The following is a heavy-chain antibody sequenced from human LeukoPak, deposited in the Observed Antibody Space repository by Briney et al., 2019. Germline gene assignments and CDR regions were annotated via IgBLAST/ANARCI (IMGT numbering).Heavy chain of an antibody. V-gene: IGHV1-24*01. J-gene: IGHJ6*02. Sequence: ASVKVSCKVSGYTLTELSMHWVRQAPGKGLEWMGGFDPEDGETIYAQKFQGRVTMTRDTSTSTVYMELSSLRSEDTAVYYCARDGYCSSTSCSKEGYYGMDVWGQGTTVTVSS. D-gene: IGHD2-2*03. CDR3: ARDGYCSSTSCSKEGYYGMDV. CDR2: FDPEDGET. CDR1: GYTLTELS.